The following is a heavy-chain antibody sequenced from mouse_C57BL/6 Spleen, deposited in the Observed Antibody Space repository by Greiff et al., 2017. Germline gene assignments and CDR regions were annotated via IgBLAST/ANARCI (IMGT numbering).Heavy chain of an antibody. J-gene: IGHJ4*01. D-gene: IGHD1-1*01. CDR2: ISSGGSYT. Sequence: DVHLVESGGDLVKPGGSLKLSCAASGFTFSSYGMSWVRPTPDKRLEWVATISSGGSYTYYPDSVKGRFTISRDNAKNTLYLQMSSLKSEDTAMFYCARQLRLPITTVLARGDYYAMDYWRQGTSVTVSS. V-gene: IGHV5-6*01. CDR3: ARQLRLPITTVLARGDYYAMDY. CDR1: GFTFSSYG.